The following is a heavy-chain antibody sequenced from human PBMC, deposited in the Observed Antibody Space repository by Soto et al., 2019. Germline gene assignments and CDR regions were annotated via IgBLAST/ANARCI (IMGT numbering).Heavy chain of an antibody. CDR1: GYTFTDYD. Sequence: QVQVVQSRAEVKKPGASVRVSCKTSGYTFTDYDINWVRQAAGQGLEYMGWMSPDSGNTGYSQQFPGRVTMTSNTSTSTAYMELSSLTSEDTAVYYCEVTTGYWGEGTMVTVSS. CDR2: MSPDSGNT. J-gene: IGHJ4*02. D-gene: IGHD1-1*01. V-gene: IGHV1-8*02. CDR3: EVTTGY.